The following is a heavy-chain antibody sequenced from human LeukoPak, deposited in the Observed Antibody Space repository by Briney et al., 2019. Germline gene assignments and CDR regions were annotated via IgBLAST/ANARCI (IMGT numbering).Heavy chain of an antibody. J-gene: IGHJ4*02. CDR1: GGSFSGYY. D-gene: IGHD3-9*01. CDR2: INHSGST. CDR3: ARGRRYFDWLLRGYYFDY. Sequence: SETLSLTCAVYGGSFSGYYWSWIRQPPGKGLEWIGEINHSGSTNYNPSLKSRVTISVDTSKNQFSLKLSSVTAADTAVYYCARGRRYFDWLLRGYYFDYWGQRTLVTVSS. V-gene: IGHV4-34*01.